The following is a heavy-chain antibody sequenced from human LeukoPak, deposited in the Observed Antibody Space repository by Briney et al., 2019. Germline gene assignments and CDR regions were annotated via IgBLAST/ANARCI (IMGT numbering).Heavy chain of an antibody. CDR2: IYHTGTT. D-gene: IGHD2-8*02. Sequence: SQTLSLTCSVSGVSISSGGFYWSWIRQFPGKGLEWIGYIYHTGTTYYNPSLRTRVIISVDTSKNQFSLKLSSVTAADTAVYYCARRALVSWFDPWGQGTLVTVSS. J-gene: IGHJ5*02. V-gene: IGHV4-31*03. CDR1: GVSISSGGFY. CDR3: ARRALVSWFDP.